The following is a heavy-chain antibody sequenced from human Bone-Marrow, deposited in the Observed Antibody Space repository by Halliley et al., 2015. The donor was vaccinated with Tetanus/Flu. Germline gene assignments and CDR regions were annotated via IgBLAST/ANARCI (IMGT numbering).Heavy chain of an antibody. D-gene: IGHD3-10*01. Sequence: PEWVAIISFDGGKTFLAGFVKGRFTISRDNSKNTLYLEMDSLRPEDSAIYYCASREGTFREHWGQGTLVTVS. V-gene: IGHV3-30-3*01. CDR2: ISFDGGKT. CDR3: ASREGTFREH. J-gene: IGHJ4*02.